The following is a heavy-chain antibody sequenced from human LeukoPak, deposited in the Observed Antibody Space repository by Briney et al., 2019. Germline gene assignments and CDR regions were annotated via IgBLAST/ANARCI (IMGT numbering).Heavy chain of an antibody. J-gene: IGHJ5*02. Sequence: SETLSLTCTVSGGSISSYYWSWIRQPPGKGLEWIGYIYYSGSTNYNPSLKSRVTISVDTSKNQFSLKLSSVTAADTAVYYCARRLLWFGEAGWFDPWGQGTLVTVSS. CDR2: IYYSGST. V-gene: IGHV4-59*01. D-gene: IGHD3-10*01. CDR1: GGSISSYY. CDR3: ARRLLWFGEAGWFDP.